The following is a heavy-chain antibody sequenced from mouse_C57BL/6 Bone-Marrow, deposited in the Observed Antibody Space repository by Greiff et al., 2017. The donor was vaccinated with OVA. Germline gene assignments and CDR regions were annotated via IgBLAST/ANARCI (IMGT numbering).Heavy chain of an antibody. J-gene: IGHJ2*01. V-gene: IGHV1-15*01. CDR3: AREGASNYDY. D-gene: IGHD2-5*01. Sequence: VQLQQSGAELVRPGASVTLSCKASGYTFTDYEMHWVKQTPVHGLEWIGAIDPETGGTAYNQKFKGKAILTADKSSSAAYMELRSLTSEDSAVYYCAREGASNYDYWGQGTTLTVSS. CDR2: IDPETGGT. CDR1: GYTFTDYE.